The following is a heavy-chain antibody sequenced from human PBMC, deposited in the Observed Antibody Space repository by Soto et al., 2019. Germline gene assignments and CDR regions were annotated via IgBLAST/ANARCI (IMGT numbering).Heavy chain of an antibody. D-gene: IGHD4-17*01. CDR3: ARGRLSTGGYVY. CDR2: ISTSGGDT. Sequence: QVQLVESGGGLVKPGESLRLSCAASGFTFSDYYMTWVRQAPGKGLEWFSYISTSGGDTGYADSVKGRFTISRDNAKNSLYLQMNSLRVDDTAVYYCARGRLSTGGYVYWGQGTLVTVSS. V-gene: IGHV3-11*05. CDR1: GFTFSDYY. J-gene: IGHJ4*02.